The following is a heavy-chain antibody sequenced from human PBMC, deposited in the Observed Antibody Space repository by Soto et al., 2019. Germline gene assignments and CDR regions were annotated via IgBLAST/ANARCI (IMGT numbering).Heavy chain of an antibody. CDR1: GYTFTSYG. V-gene: IGHV1-18*01. CDR2: ISAYNGNT. CDR3: ARVVGEDCSGGSCVNDY. D-gene: IGHD2-15*01. J-gene: IGHJ4*02. Sequence: QVQLVQSGAEVKKPGASVKVSCKASGYTFTSYGISWVRQAPGQGLEWMGWISAYNGNTNYAQKLQGRVTMTTDTPXSIXYMELRSLRSDDTAVYYCARVVGEDCSGGSCVNDYWGQGTLVTVSS.